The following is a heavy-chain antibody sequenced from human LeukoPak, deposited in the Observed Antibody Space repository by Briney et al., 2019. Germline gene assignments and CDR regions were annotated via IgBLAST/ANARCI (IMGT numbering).Heavy chain of an antibody. D-gene: IGHD4-17*01. J-gene: IGHJ4*02. CDR2: IKQDGVEE. V-gene: IGHV3-7*01. CDR1: GFIFSSYW. CDR3: ARDKSADYGDSYFDS. Sequence: PGGSLRLSCAAPGFIFSSYWMSWVRQAPGKGLEWVANIKQDGVEEHYVDSVKGLVTISRDKANNPLYLHKNSLRAEDTAVYYCARDKSADYGDSYFDSWGQGILVTVSS.